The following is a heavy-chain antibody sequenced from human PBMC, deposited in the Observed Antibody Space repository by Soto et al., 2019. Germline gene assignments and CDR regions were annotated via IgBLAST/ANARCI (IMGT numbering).Heavy chain of an antibody. Sequence: SETLSLTCTVSGGSISSGGYYWSWIRQHPGKGLEWIGYIYYSGSTDYNPSLKSRVTISVDTSKNQFSLKLSSVTAEDTAVYYCARGPTVVGGYYLEGNWLHPWGQATLVTVCS. CDR2: IYYSGST. D-gene: IGHD3-22*01. V-gene: IGHV4-31*03. J-gene: IGHJ5*02. CDR1: GGSISSGGYY. CDR3: ARGPTVVGGYYLEGNWLHP.